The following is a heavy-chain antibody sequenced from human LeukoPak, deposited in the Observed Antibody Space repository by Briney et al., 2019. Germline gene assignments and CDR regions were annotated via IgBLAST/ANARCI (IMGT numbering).Heavy chain of an antibody. CDR2: TNTDGSST. D-gene: IGHD3-22*01. CDR3: VPTDSSGLD. CDR1: GFTFSHYW. V-gene: IGHV3-74*01. Sequence: PGGSLRLSCEASGFTFSHYWMRWVRQAPGKGLVWVSRTNTDGSSTTYVDSVKGRFTISRDNAKNTMYLQMNSLRAEDTAVYYCVPTDSSGLDWGQGTLVTVSS. J-gene: IGHJ4*02.